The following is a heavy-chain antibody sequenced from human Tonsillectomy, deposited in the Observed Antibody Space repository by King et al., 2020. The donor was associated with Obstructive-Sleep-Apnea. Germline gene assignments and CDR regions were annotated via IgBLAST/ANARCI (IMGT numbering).Heavy chain of an antibody. CDR3: AKDHGYSFGYIDYYFDY. D-gene: IGHD5-18*01. Sequence: VQLVESGGGVVQPGRSLRLSCAASRFTFSSYSMHWVRRAPGKGPEWVALISYDGNNKYYADSVKGRFTISRDNSKNTLYLQMNSLRTEDTAVYYCAKDHGYSFGYIDYYFDYWGQGTLITVSS. J-gene: IGHJ4*02. CDR2: ISYDGNNK. V-gene: IGHV3-30-3*01. CDR1: RFTFSSYS.